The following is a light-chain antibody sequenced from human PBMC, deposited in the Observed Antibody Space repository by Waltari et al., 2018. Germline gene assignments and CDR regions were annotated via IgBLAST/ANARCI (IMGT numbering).Light chain of an antibody. CDR1: PSVLYSSTNKNY. CDR2: GAS. J-gene: IGKJ1*01. Sequence: DIVMTQSPDSLAVSLGERATINCKSSPSVLYSSTNKNYLAWYQQKPRQPPKLLIYGASTRESGVPDRFSGSGAGTDFTLTIGSLQAEDVAVYYCQQYYSTPWTFGQGTKVEIK. V-gene: IGKV4-1*01. CDR3: QQYYSTPWT.